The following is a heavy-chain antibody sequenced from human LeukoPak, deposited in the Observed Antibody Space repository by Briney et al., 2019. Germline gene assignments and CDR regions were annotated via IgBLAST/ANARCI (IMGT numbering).Heavy chain of an antibody. V-gene: IGHV3-23*01. J-gene: IGHJ1*01. CDR1: GFTFSSYA. D-gene: IGHD6-19*01. Sequence: GGSLRLSCAASGFTFSSYAMSWVRQAPGKGLEWVSAISGSGGSTYYADSVKGRFTISRDNSKNTLYLQMNSLRAEDTAVYYCAKAPLPYSSGWYYFQHWGQGTLVTGSS. CDR2: ISGSGGST. CDR3: AKAPLPYSSGWYYFQH.